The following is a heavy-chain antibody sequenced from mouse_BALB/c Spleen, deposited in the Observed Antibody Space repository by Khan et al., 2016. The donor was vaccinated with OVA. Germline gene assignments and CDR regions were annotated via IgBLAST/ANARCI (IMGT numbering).Heavy chain of an antibody. CDR1: GFTFSSFV. D-gene: IGHD2-1*01. J-gene: IGHJ3*01. Sequence: EVELVESGGGLVEPGGSLKLSCAASGFTFSSFVMSWVRQTPEKRLEWVATISSAATYTYYPASVKGRFTISSENAKNTLYLQMDSLRSDDTAIYYCANGNYGWFAYWGQGTLVTVST. V-gene: IGHV5-9-1*01. CDR3: ANGNYGWFAY. CDR2: ISSAATYT.